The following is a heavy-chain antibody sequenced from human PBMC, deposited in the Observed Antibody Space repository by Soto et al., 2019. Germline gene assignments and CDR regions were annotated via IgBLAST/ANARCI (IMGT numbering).Heavy chain of an antibody. CDR1: GFTFDDYA. CDR2: ISWNSGSI. D-gene: IGHD3-16*02. J-gene: IGHJ4*02. V-gene: IGHV3-9*01. CDR3: AKDLGYDSIWGSYRYSYFDY. Sequence: EVQLVESGGGLVQPGRSLRLSCAASGFTFDDYAMHWVRQAPGKGLEWVSGISWNSGSIGYADSVKGRFTISRDNAKNSLYLHMNSLRAEDTALYYCAKDLGYDSIWGSYRYSYFDYWGQGTLVTVSS.